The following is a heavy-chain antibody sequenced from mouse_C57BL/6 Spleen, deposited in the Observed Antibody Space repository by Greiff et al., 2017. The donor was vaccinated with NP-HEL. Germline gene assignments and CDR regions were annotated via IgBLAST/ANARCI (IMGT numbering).Heavy chain of an antibody. CDR1: GYTFTSYW. V-gene: IGHV1-55*01. CDR3: ARCYYGSPFDY. CDR2: IYPGSGST. Sequence: QVQLQQPGAELVKPGASVKMSCKASGYTFTSYWITWVKQRPGQGLEWIGDIYPGSGSTNYNEKFKSKATLTVDTASSTAYMQLSTLTSEDSAVYYCARCYYGSPFDYWGQGTTLTVSS. D-gene: IGHD1-1*01. J-gene: IGHJ2*01.